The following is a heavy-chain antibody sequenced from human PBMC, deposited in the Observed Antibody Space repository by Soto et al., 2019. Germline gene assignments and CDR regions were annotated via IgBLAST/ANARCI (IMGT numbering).Heavy chain of an antibody. CDR1: GFTFEAYS. Sequence: PGGSLRLSGAASGFTFEAYSLHWVRQLPGKGLEWVAGISGDSGSSGYADSVRGRFTVSRDNAKNSLFLQMSSLSPEDTALYYCTKRRSARPGFDAFDLWGQGTMVTVSS. V-gene: IGHV3-9*01. CDR3: TKRRSARPGFDAFDL. CDR2: ISGDSGSS. J-gene: IGHJ3*01.